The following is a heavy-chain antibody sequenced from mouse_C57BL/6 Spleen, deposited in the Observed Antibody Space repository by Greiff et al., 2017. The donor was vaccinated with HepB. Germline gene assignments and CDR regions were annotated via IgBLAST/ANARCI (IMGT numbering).Heavy chain of an antibody. CDR1: GYTFTDYE. CDR3: TVTGYYYAMDY. V-gene: IGHV1-15*01. D-gene: IGHD4-1*01. J-gene: IGHJ4*01. CDR2: IDPETGGT. Sequence: VQLQQSGAELVRPGASVTLSCKASGYTFTDYEMHWVKQTPVHGLEWIGAIDPETGGTAYNQKFKGKAILTADKSPSTAYMELRSLTSEDSAVYYCTVTGYYYAMDYWGQGTSVTVSS.